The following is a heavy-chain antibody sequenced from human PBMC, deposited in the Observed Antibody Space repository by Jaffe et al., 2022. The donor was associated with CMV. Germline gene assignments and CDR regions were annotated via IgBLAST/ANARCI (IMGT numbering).Heavy chain of an antibody. CDR2: ISGSGGST. D-gene: IGHD2-15*01. J-gene: IGHJ3*02. Sequence: EVQLVESGGGLVQPGGSLRLSCAASGFTFSSYAMSWVRQAPGKGLEWVSAISGSGGSTYYADSVKGRFTISRDNSKNTLYLQMNSLRAEDTAVYYCAKDPGYCSGGSCYSFRAFDIWGQGTMVTVSS. V-gene: IGHV3-23*04. CDR1: GFTFSSYA. CDR3: AKDPGYCSGGSCYSFRAFDI.